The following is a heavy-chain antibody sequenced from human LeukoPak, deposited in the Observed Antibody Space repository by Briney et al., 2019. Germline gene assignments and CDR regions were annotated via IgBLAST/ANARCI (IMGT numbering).Heavy chain of an antibody. CDR3: ARDVELCRTGACYWTNFDY. Sequence: PGGSPRLSCAASGFTFSTFAMSWVRQAPGKGLEWVSTISTTGGNAYYADSVTVRFTISRDNSKNTLYLQMNSLGVEDTAVYYCARDVELCRTGACYWTNFDYWGQGTLVTVSS. CDR1: GFTFSTFA. J-gene: IGHJ4*02. V-gene: IGHV3-23*01. D-gene: IGHD2-21*02. CDR2: ISTTGGNA.